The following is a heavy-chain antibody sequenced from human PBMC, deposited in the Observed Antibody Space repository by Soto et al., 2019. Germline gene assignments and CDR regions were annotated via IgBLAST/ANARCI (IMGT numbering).Heavy chain of an antibody. J-gene: IGHJ4*02. CDR3: TRGASGYGNFDY. CDR1: GFSFSTW. V-gene: IGHV3-74*01. Sequence: EVQLVESGGGVVQPGVSLRLSCAASGFSFSTWMHWVRQAPGKGLVWLSRISSDGSSVTYADSVKVRFIISRDNAKSTLYLLLNSLTPEDTAVYYCTRGASGYGNFDYWGQGVLLTVSS. D-gene: IGHD5-12*01. CDR2: ISSDGSSV.